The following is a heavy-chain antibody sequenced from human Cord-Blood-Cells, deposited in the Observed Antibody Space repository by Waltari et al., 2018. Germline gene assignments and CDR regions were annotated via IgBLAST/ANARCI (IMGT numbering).Heavy chain of an antibody. CDR2: GILIVGTA. D-gene: IGHD6-19*01. V-gene: IGHV1-69*01. CDR1: GGTFSRYA. Sequence: QVQLVQSGAEVKKPGSSVKVSCKASGGTFSRYAISWVRQAPGQGLEWIGGGILIVGTANHVQKLQGRVTITADESTIAAYCELSSLRSKDTALYTCAPCAAGIALAATHDAFDPAGEGPVV. J-gene: IGHJ5*02. CDR3: APCAAGIALAATHDAFDP.